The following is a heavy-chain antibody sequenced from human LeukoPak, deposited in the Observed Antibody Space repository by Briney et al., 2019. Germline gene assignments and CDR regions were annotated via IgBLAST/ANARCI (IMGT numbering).Heavy chain of an antibody. CDR3: AREGYCSGGICYSTMNWFGP. Sequence: GASVKVSCKASGYRFTSYGITWVRQAPGQGLEWMGWISAYNGNTNYAQKVQGRVTLTTDTSTSTAYMELRSLRSDDTAVYYCAREGYCSGGICYSTMNWFGPWGQGTLVTVSS. J-gene: IGHJ5*02. V-gene: IGHV1-18*01. CDR2: ISAYNGNT. CDR1: GYRFTSYG. D-gene: IGHD2-15*01.